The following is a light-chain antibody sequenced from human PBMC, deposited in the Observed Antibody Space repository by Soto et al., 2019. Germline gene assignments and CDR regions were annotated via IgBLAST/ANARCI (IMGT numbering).Light chain of an antibody. CDR3: QSYDSSLIGSGV. Sequence: QSVLTQPPSVSGAPGQRVTISCTGSSSNIGAGYDVHWYQQLPGTAPKLLIYGNSNRPSGVPDRFSGSKYGTSASLAITGLQAEDEADYYCQSYDSSLIGSGVFGTGTKLTVL. CDR1: SSNIGAGYD. CDR2: GNS. J-gene: IGLJ1*01. V-gene: IGLV1-40*01.